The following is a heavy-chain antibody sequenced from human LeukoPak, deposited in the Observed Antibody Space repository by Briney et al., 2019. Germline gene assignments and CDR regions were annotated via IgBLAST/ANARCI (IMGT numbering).Heavy chain of an antibody. CDR1: GGTFSSYA. V-gene: IGHV1-69*06. Sequence: SVKVSCKASGGTFSSYAISWVRQAPGQGLEWMGGIIPIFGTANYAQRFQGRVTITADKSTSTAYMELSSLRSEDTAVYYCARGMGVLVPAATWFDPWGQGTLVTVSS. J-gene: IGHJ5*02. CDR3: ARGMGVLVPAATWFDP. CDR2: IIPIFGTA. D-gene: IGHD2-2*01.